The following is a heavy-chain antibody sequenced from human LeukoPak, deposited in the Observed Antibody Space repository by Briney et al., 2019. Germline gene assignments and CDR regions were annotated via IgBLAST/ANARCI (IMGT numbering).Heavy chain of an antibody. CDR2: LTASGAT. J-gene: IGHJ6*04. D-gene: IGHD4-17*01. Sequence: ASVKVSCKASGYTFTNYYIHWMRQAPGQGLQWMGMLTASGATDYAQDFQGRVTMTTDMSTTTVYVNLSGLTFEDTAVYYCARSSTTDGDFVLDVWGMGTTVTVSS. CDR3: ARSSTTDGDFVLDV. V-gene: IGHV1-46*01. CDR1: GYTFTNYY.